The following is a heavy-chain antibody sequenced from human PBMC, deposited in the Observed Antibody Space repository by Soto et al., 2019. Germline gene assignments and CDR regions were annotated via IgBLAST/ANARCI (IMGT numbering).Heavy chain of an antibody. CDR3: ARGRGYHSGVVTGHWFDP. Sequence: PGGSLRLSCAASGFTFSSYGMHWVRQAPGKGLEWVAVIWYDGSNKYYADSVKGRFTISRDNSKNTLYLQMNSLRAEDTAVYYCARGRGYHSGVVTGHWFDPWGQGTLVTVSS. CDR2: IWYDGSNK. CDR1: GFTFSSYG. J-gene: IGHJ5*02. V-gene: IGHV3-33*01. D-gene: IGHD3-3*01.